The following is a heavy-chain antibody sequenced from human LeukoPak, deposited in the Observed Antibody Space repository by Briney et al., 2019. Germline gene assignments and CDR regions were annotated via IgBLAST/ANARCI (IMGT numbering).Heavy chain of an antibody. J-gene: IGHJ4*02. CDR1: GYTFTSHY. Sequence: ASVKVSCKASGYTFTSHYMHWVRQAPGQGLEWMGIINPSSGGTSYTQKFQGRVTMTRDTSTSTVYVELSSLRSEDSAVYYCASEPRPPGSVNYGPGFDYWGQGSLVTVSS. D-gene: IGHD3-10*01. CDR2: INPSSGGT. CDR3: ASEPRPPGSVNYGPGFDY. V-gene: IGHV1-46*01.